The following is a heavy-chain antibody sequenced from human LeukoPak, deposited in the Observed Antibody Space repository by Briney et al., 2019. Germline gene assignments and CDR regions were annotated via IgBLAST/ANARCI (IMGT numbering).Heavy chain of an antibody. V-gene: IGHV3-23*01. D-gene: IGHD6-13*01. CDR1: GFTFSSFA. CDR2: ISGSGGST. CDR3: AKGAAFSGSWYLDY. Sequence: PGGSLRLSCAASGFTFSSFAMTWVRQAPGKGLEWVSAISGSGGSTYYAGSVKGRFTISRDNPKNTVYLQMNSLRGEDTAVYYCAKGAAFSGSWYLDYWGQGTLVTVSS. J-gene: IGHJ4*02.